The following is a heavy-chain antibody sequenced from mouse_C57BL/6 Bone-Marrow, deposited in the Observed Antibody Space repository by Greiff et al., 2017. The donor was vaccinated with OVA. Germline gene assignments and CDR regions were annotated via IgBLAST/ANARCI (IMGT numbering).Heavy chain of an antibody. Sequence: EVKLLESGGDLVKPGGSLKLSCAASGFTFSSYGMSWVRQTPDKRLEWVATISSGGSYTYYPDSVKGRFTISRDNAKNTLYLQMSSLKSEDTAMYYCARRACYGFAYWGQGTLVTVSA. J-gene: IGHJ3*01. CDR3: ARRACYGFAY. CDR2: ISSGGSYT. CDR1: GFTFSSYG. D-gene: IGHD2-10*01. V-gene: IGHV5-6*02.